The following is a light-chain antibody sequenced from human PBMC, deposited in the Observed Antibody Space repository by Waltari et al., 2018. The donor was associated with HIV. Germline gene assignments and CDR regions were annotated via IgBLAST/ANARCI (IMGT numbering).Light chain of an antibody. J-gene: IGLJ3*02. V-gene: IGLV2-14*02. CDR2: DAN. CDR3: CSYMSGSTLV. CDR1: SSNVGGYNL. Sequence: QSALTQPASVSGSPGQSVTISCTGTSSNVGGYNLVSWYQQHPDKAPKLVIFDANTRPSGIPVRFSASKSDNTASLTISGLQPEDEAYYYCCSYMSGSTLVFGGGTKVIV.